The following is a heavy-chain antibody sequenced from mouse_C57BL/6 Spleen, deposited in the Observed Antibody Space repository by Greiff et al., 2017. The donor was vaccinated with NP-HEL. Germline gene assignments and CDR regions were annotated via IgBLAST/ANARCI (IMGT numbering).Heavy chain of an antibody. V-gene: IGHV1-64*01. CDR1: GYTFTSSW. D-gene: IGHD1-1*01. CDR3: ARRALITTVVRDYFDY. Sequence: QVQLQQPGAELVKPGASVKLSCKASGYTFTSSWMHWVKQRPGQGLEWIGLIHPNSGSTNYNEKFKSKATLTADKSSSTAYMQLSSLTSEDSAVYYCARRALITTVVRDYFDYWGQGTTLTVSS. CDR2: IHPNSGST. J-gene: IGHJ2*01.